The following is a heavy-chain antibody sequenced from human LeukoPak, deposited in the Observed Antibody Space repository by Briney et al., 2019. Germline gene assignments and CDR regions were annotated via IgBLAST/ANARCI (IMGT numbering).Heavy chain of an antibody. CDR1: GFTFSSYD. J-gene: IGHJ6*04. V-gene: IGHV3-30*02. D-gene: IGHD3-10*02. CDR2: VRYDGSQK. CDR3: AELGITMIGGV. Sequence: GGSLRLSCAASGFTFSSYDMYWVRQAPGKGLGWVAFVRYDGSQKYYADSVKGRFTLSRDNSKNSLYLQMNSLRAEDTAVYYCAELGITMIGGVWGEGTTVTISS.